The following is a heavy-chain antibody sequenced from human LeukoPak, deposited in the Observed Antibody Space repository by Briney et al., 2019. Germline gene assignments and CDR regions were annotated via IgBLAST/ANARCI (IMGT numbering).Heavy chain of an antibody. CDR1: GGTFSSYA. D-gene: IGHD2-15*01. CDR2: IIPILGIA. Sequence: SVKVSCKASGGTFSSYAISWVRQAPGQGLEWMGRIIPILGIANYAQKFQGRVTITADKSTSTAYMELSSLRSEDTAVYYCARDYKVSSQLVAATYDYYGMDVWGQGTTVTVSS. V-gene: IGHV1-69*04. J-gene: IGHJ6*02. CDR3: ARDYKVSSQLVAATYDYYGMDV.